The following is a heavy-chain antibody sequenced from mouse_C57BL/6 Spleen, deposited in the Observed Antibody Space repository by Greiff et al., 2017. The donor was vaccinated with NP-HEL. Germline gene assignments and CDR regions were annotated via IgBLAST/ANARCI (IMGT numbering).Heavy chain of an antibody. V-gene: IGHV1-26*01. CDR2: INPNNGGT. Sequence: VQLQQSGPELVKPGASVKISCKASGYTFTDYYMNWVKQSHGKSLEWIGDINPNNGGTSYNQKFKGKATLTVDKSSSTAYMELRSLTSEDSAVYYCARSLYGKYAMDYWGQGTSVTVSS. CDR3: ARSLYGKYAMDY. D-gene: IGHD2-1*01. J-gene: IGHJ4*01. CDR1: GYTFTDYY.